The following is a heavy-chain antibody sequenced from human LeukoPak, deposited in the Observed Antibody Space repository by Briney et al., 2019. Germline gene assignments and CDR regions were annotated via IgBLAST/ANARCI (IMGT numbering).Heavy chain of an antibody. J-gene: IGHJ4*02. V-gene: IGHV4-4*02. Sequence: SGTLSLTCTVSGDSISSSNWWSWVRQPPGKGLEWIGEIYHSGSTNYNPSLKSRVTISVDKSQNQFSLKLSSVTAADTAVYYCARDGRISMVRGVIIRENYFDFWGQGTLVTVSS. D-gene: IGHD3-10*01. CDR2: IYHSGST. CDR1: GDSISSSNW. CDR3: ARDGRISMVRGVIIRENYFDF.